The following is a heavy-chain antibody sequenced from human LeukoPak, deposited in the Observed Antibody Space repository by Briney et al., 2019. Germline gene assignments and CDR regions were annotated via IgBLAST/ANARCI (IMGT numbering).Heavy chain of an antibody. D-gene: IGHD2-2*01. CDR1: GFTFDDYA. CDR2: ISGDGGST. J-gene: IGHJ6*02. CDR3: AKEVRIVPAATNSNYYYYGMDV. Sequence: PGGSLRLSCAASGFTFDDYAMHWVRQAPGKGLEWVSLISGDGGSTYYADSVKGRFTISRDNSKNSLYLQMNSLRTEDTALYYCAKEVRIVPAATNSNYYYYGMDVWGQGTTVTVSS. V-gene: IGHV3-43*02.